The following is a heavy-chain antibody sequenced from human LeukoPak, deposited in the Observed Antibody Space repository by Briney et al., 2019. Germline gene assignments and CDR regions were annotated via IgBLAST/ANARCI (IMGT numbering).Heavy chain of an antibody. CDR3: ARPLFCAFDHCGYWLDP. V-gene: IGHV1-46*01. CDR1: GYTFTKYL. D-gene: IGHD3-9*01. Sequence: ASVKVSCKTSGYTFTKYLIHWVRQAPGQGLEWVGTINPNGDATNYAPRLQGRLTLTQDTSTSTVYLELRGLTPADTAVYYCARPLFCAFDHCGYWLDPWGPGTLVTVSS. CDR2: INPNGDAT. J-gene: IGHJ5*02.